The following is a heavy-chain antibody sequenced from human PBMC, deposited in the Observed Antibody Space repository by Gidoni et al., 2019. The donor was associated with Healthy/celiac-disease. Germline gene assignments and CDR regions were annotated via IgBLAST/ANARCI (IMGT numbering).Heavy chain of an antibody. CDR3: ARELAGSFNYANWYFDL. Sequence: QVQLQESGPGLVKPSQTLSLTCTVSGGSISSGGYYWSWIRQHPGKGLEWIGYIYYSGSTYYNPSLKSRVTISVDTSKNQFSLKLSSVTAADTAVYYCARELAGSFNYANWYFDLWGRGTLVTVSS. CDR1: GGSISSGGYY. CDR2: IYYSGST. D-gene: IGHD6-19*01. J-gene: IGHJ2*01. V-gene: IGHV4-31*03.